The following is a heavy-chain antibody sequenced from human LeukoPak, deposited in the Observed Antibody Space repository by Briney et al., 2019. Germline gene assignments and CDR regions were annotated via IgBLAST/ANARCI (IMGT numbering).Heavy chain of an antibody. CDR3: AREWILVVPAANDAFDI. J-gene: IGHJ3*02. Sequence: PSETLSLTCAVYGGSFSGYYWSWIRQPPGKGLEWIGEINHSGSTNYNPSLKSRVTISVDTSKNQFSLKLSSVTAADTAVYYCAREWILVVPAANDAFDIWGQGTMVTVSS. V-gene: IGHV4-34*01. CDR2: INHSGST. CDR1: GGSFSGYY. D-gene: IGHD2-2*01.